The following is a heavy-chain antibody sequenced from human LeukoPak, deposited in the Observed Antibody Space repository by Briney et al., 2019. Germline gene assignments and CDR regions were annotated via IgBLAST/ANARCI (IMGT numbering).Heavy chain of an antibody. CDR2: ISSSSTYR. CDR3: ARAAGSSGSLDAFDI. Sequence: PGGSLRLSCAASGFTFSSYSMSWVRQAPGKGLEWVSSISSSSTYRYYAASVRGRFTISRDNAKNSLYLQMNSLRAEDTALYYCARAAGSSGSLDAFDIWGQGTMVTVSS. CDR1: GFTFSSYS. J-gene: IGHJ3*02. D-gene: IGHD3-22*01. V-gene: IGHV3-21*01.